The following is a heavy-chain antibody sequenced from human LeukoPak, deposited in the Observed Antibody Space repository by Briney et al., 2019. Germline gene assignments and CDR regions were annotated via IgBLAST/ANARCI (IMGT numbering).Heavy chain of an antibody. D-gene: IGHD6-13*01. CDR3: ARFGGSSSWPNWFDP. V-gene: IGHV4-39*07. J-gene: IGHJ5*02. CDR1: GGSISSSSYY. Sequence: SETLSLTCTVSGGSISSSSYYWGCIRQPPGKGLECIGSIYYSGSTYYNPSLKSRVTISVDTSKNQFSLKLSSVTAADTAVYYCARFGGSSSWPNWFDPWGQGTLVTVSS. CDR2: IYYSGST.